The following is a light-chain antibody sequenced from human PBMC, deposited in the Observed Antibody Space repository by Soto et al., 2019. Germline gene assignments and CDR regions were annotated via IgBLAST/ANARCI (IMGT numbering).Light chain of an antibody. J-gene: IGKJ4*01. CDR3: QQNYNTPLT. V-gene: IGKV4-1*01. Sequence: DIVMTQSPDSLAVSLGERATINCKSSQSLLYSSNNQNYLTWYQQKPGQPPKLLIYWASIRESGVPGRFSGSGSGTDFTLTISSLQAKDVAVYYCQQNYNTPLTFGGGTKVEIK. CDR1: QSLLYSSNNQNY. CDR2: WAS.